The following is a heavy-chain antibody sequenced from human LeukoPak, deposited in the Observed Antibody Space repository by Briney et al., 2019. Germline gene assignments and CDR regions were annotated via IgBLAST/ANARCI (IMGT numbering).Heavy chain of an antibody. CDR2: ISGGSGYT. CDR3: AKARGTSGWFFDY. D-gene: IGHD6-19*01. V-gene: IGHV3-23*01. CDR1: GFPFSSYS. J-gene: IGHJ4*02. Sequence: PGGSLRLSCAASGFPFSSYSMNWVRQTPGKGLEWVSAISGGSGYTYDTDSVKGRFTISRDDAKNTMYLQMNSLRAEDTAIYYCAKARGTSGWFFDYWGQGTLVTVSS.